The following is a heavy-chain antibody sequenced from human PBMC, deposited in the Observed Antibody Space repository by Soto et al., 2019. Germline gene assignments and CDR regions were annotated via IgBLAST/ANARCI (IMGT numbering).Heavy chain of an antibody. CDR2: ISWNSGSI. J-gene: IGHJ4*02. D-gene: IGHD3-10*01. CDR3: AKDRYGFGVRGSAYFDY. CDR1: GFTFDDYA. V-gene: IGHV3-9*01. Sequence: GGSLRLSCAASGFTFDDYAMHWVRQAPGKGLEWVSGISWNSGSIGYADSVKGRFTISRDNAKNSLYLQMNSLRAEDTALYYCAKDRYGFGVRGSAYFDYWGQGTLVTVSS.